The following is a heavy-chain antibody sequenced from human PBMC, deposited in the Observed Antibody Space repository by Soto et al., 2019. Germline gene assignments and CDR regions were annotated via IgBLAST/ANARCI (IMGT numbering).Heavy chain of an antibody. Sequence: QVQLVQSGAEVKKPGASVKVSCKASGYTFTSYVISWVRQAPGQGLAWRGWISAYNGNTTYAQKLQGRVTMTTDTSTSTADMDLRGMRSVDTAVYYCAIDQGYYYDSSGYHDQPLAVNWFDPRCDGTLGTVSS. J-gene: IGHJ5*02. D-gene: IGHD3-22*01. CDR1: GYTFTSYV. CDR3: AIDQGYYYDSSGYHDQPLAVNWFDP. CDR2: ISAYNGNT. V-gene: IGHV1-18*04.